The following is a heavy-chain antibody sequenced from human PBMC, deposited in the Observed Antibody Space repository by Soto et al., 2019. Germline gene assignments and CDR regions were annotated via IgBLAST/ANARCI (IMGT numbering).Heavy chain of an antibody. V-gene: IGHV1-46*01. CDR3: ARDKIYYYGSGALYYFDY. CDR1: GYTFTSYY. J-gene: IGHJ4*02. Sequence: GASVKVSCKASGYTFTSYYMHWVRQAPGQGLEWMGIINPSGGSTSYAQKFQGRVTMTRDTSTSTVYMELSSLRSEDTAVYYCARDKIYYYGSGALYYFDYWGQGTLVTVSS. CDR2: INPSGGST. D-gene: IGHD3-10*01.